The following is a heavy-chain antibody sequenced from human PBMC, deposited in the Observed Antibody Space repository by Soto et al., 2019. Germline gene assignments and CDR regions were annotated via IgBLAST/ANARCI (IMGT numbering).Heavy chain of an antibody. V-gene: IGHV1-3*04. Sequence: ASVKVSCKASGYTFNRYVMHWVRQAPGQSLEWMGWIYTANGNTRYSQKFQGRVTITRDTSASTAYMELSSLTSEDTAVYYCARTMHYYGSGSNYDKRFDYWGQGTLVTVSS. D-gene: IGHD3-10*01. CDR1: GYTFNRYV. CDR2: IYTANGNT. J-gene: IGHJ4*02. CDR3: ARTMHYYGSGSNYDKRFDY.